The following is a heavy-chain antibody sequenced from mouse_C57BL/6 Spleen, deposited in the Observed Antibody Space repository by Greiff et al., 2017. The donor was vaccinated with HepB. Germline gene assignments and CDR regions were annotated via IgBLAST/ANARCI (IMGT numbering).Heavy chain of an antibody. CDR1: GYTFTSYG. V-gene: IGHV1-58*01. CDR3: ARSAYYYGSRYFDY. CDR2: IYIGNGYT. Sequence: EVKLVESGAELVRPGSSVKMSCKTSGYTFTSYGINWVKQRPGQGLEWIGYIYIGNGYTEYNEKFKGKATLTSDTSSSTAYMQLSSLTSEDSAIYFCARSAYYYGSRYFDYWGQGTTLTVSS. D-gene: IGHD1-1*01. J-gene: IGHJ2*01.